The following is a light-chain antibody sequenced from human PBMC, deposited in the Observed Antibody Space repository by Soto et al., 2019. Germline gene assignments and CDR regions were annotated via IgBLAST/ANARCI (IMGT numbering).Light chain of an antibody. Sequence: QSVLTQPPSASGSPGQSVTISCTGTNNDIGVYDFVSWYQHHPGKAPRLIIYEVVQRPSGVPDRFSGSKSGNTASLTVSGLQAADEGDYFCKSYAGINTYVFGSGTKLTVL. CDR3: KSYAGINTYV. CDR1: NNDIGVYDF. J-gene: IGLJ1*01. V-gene: IGLV2-8*01. CDR2: EVV.